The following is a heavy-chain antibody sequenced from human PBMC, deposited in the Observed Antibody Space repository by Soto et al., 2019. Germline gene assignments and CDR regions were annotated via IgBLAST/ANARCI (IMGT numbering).Heavy chain of an antibody. Sequence: SGPTLVKPTQTLTLTCTFSGFSLSTSGVGVGWIRQPPGKALEWLALIYWDDDKRYSPSLKSRLTITKDTSKNQVVLTMTNMDPVDTATYYCAHSVDIVATGLNDAFDIWGQGTMVTVSS. D-gene: IGHD5-12*01. CDR3: AHSVDIVATGLNDAFDI. CDR2: IYWDDDK. V-gene: IGHV2-5*02. CDR1: GFSLSTSGVG. J-gene: IGHJ3*02.